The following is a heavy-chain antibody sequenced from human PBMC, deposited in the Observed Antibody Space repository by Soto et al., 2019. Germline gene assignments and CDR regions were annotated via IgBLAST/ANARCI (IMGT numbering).Heavy chain of an antibody. J-gene: IGHJ4*02. D-gene: IGHD4-17*01. V-gene: IGHV3-23*01. CDR2: ISGSGGST. Sequence: EVQLLESGGGLVQPGGSLRLSCAASGFTFRSYAMSWVRQAPGKGLECVSAISGSGGSTYYADSVKGRFTISRDNSKNTLYLQMNRLRAEDTAVYYCAKDRGTVTTLSLDYWGQGTLVTVSS. CDR3: AKDRGTVTTLSLDY. CDR1: GFTFRSYA.